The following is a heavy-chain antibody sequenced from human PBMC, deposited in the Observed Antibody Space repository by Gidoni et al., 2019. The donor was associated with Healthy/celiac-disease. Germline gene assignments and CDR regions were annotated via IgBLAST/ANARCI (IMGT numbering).Heavy chain of an antibody. CDR3: ATRQQLGRAFDI. Sequence: QVQLVQSGAEVKKPGASVKVSCKVSGYTLTELSMHWVRQAPGKGFEWMGGFDPEDGETNYAQKFQGRVTMTEDTSTDTAYMELSSLRSEDTAVYYCATRQQLGRAFDIWGQGTMVTVSS. D-gene: IGHD6-13*01. CDR1: GYTLTELS. V-gene: IGHV1-24*01. CDR2: FDPEDGET. J-gene: IGHJ3*02.